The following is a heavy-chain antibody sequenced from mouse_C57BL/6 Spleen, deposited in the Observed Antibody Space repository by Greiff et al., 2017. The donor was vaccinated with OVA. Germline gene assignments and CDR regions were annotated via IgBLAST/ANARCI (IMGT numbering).Heavy chain of an antibody. J-gene: IGHJ4*01. D-gene: IGHD4-1*02. V-gene: IGHV1-64*01. CDR2: IHPNSGST. CDR1: GYTFTSYW. CDR3: GQLGYYAMDY. Sequence: QVQLQQSGAELVKPGASVKLSCKASGYTFTSYWMHWVKQRPGQGLEWIGMIHPNSGSTNYNEKFKSKATLTVDKSPSTAYMQLSSLTSEDSAVYYCGQLGYYAMDYWGQGTSVTVSS.